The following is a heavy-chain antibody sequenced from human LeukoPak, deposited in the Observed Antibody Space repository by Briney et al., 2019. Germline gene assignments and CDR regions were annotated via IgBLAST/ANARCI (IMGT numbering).Heavy chain of an antibody. CDR2: INPSGGST. J-gene: IGHJ4*02. CDR3: ARDKYDYVWGSYRYKEYYFDY. D-gene: IGHD3-16*02. V-gene: IGHV1-46*01. CDR1: GYTFTGYY. Sequence: ASVKVSCKASGYTFTGYYMHWVRQAPGQGLEWMGIINPSGGSTSYAQKFQGRVTMTRDTSTSTVYMELSSLRSEDTAVYYCARDKYDYVWGSYRYKEYYFDYWGQGTLVTVSS.